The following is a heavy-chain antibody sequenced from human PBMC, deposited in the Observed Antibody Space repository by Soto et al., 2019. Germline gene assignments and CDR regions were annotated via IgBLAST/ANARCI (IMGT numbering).Heavy chain of an antibody. V-gene: IGHV4-39*01. CDR2: IFYLGSS. CDR3: ARHSLALRKNNWFDP. D-gene: IGHD3-3*02. CDR1: GDSIISSDFY. J-gene: IGHJ5*02. Sequence: LETLSLTCTVSGDSIISSDFYWGWVRQPPGKGLEWIGSIFYLGSSYYNPSLKSRVTMSVDTSKNQFSLRLRSVTAADTALYFCARHSLALRKNNWFDPWGQGIMVTVSS.